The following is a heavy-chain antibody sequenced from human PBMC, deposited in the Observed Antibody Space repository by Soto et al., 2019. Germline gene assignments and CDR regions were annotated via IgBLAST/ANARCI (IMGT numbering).Heavy chain of an antibody. CDR3: ARDRCSSTSCPSSWFDP. D-gene: IGHD2-2*01. Sequence: ASVKVSCKASGYTFTSYAMHWVRQAPGQRLEWMGWINAGNGNTKYSQKFQGRVTITRDTSASTAYMELSSLRSEDTAVYYCARDRCSSTSCPSSWFDPWGQGTLVTVSS. V-gene: IGHV1-3*01. J-gene: IGHJ5*02. CDR1: GYTFTSYA. CDR2: INAGNGNT.